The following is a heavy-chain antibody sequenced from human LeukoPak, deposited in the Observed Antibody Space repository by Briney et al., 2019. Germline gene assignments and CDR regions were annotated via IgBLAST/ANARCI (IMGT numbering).Heavy chain of an antibody. V-gene: IGHV3-30*18. D-gene: IGHD5-12*01. CDR3: AKDAYSGYDYPNY. Sequence: PGRALRLSSAASGXTFSNYGMHWVRQAPGKGLEWVAGITYDGMNKFYADSVQGRSTISRDNSKNTLYLQMNSLRVEDTAVYYCAKDAYSGYDYPNYWGQGTLVTVSS. CDR2: ITYDGMNK. CDR1: GXTFSNYG. J-gene: IGHJ4*02.